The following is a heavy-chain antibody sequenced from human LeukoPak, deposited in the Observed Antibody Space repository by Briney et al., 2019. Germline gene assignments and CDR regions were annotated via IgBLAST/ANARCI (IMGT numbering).Heavy chain of an antibody. V-gene: IGHV3-30*02. D-gene: IGHD6-6*01. CDR3: AKEDSSSSSFVSPDY. Sequence: GGSLRLSCTASGFTFSNHTMNWVRQAPGKGLEWVAFIRYDGSNKYYADSVKGRFTISRDNSKNTLYLQMNSLRAEDTAVYYCAKEDSSSSSFVSPDYWGQGALVTVSS. J-gene: IGHJ4*02. CDR2: IRYDGSNK. CDR1: GFTFSNHT.